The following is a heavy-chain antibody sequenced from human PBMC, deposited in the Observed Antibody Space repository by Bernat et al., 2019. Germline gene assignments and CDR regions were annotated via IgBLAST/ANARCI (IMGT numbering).Heavy chain of an antibody. CDR2: IYYSGST. J-gene: IGHJ4*02. D-gene: IGHD5-18*01. CDR1: GGSISSSSYY. V-gene: IGHV4-39*01. Sequence: QLQLQESGPGLVKPSETLSLTCTVSGGSISSSSYYWGWIRQPPGKGLEWIGSIYYSGSTYYNPSLKSRVTISVDTSKNQFSLKPSSVTAADTAVYYCARQPDTANFDYWGQGTLVTVSS. CDR3: ARQPDTANFDY.